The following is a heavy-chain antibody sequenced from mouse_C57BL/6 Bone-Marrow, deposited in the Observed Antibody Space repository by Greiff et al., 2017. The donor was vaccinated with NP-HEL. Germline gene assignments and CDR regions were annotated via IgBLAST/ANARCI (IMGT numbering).Heavy chain of an antibody. CDR3: ARGTIYYDYDGFAY. V-gene: IGHV1-53*01. CDR1: GYTFTSYW. Sequence: QVHVKQSGTELVKPGASVKLSCKASGYTFTSYWMHWVKQRPGQGLEWIGNINPSNGGTNYNEKFKSKATLTVDKSSSTAYMQLSSLTSEDSAVYYCARGTIYYDYDGFAYWGQGTLVTVSA. J-gene: IGHJ3*01. D-gene: IGHD2-4*01. CDR2: INPSNGGT.